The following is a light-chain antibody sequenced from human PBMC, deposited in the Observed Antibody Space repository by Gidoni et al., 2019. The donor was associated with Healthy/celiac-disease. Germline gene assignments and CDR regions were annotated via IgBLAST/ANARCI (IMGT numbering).Light chain of an antibody. CDR1: SLRSYY. CDR2: GKH. CDR3: NSRDSSGNHLNVV. V-gene: IGLV3-19*01. Sequence: SSELTQDPAVSVSLGQTVRITCQGDSLRSYYASWYQQKPGQAPVLVIYGKHNRPSGIPDRCSGSSSGNTASLTITGAQAEDEADYYCNSRDSSGNHLNVVFGGGTKLTVL. J-gene: IGLJ2*01.